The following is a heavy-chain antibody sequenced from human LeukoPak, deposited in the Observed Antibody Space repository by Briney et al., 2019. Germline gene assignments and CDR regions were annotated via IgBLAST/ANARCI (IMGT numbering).Heavy chain of an antibody. CDR1: GGSISSSSYY. V-gene: IGHV4-39*07. CDR2: IYHSGST. J-gene: IGHJ4*02. CDR3: ARDSERLGELSPFDY. Sequence: SETLSLTCTVSGGSISSSSYYWGWIRQPPGKGLESIGSIYHSGSTYYNPSLKSRVTISVDTSKNQFSLKLSSVTAADTAVYYCARDSERLGELSPFDYWGQGTLVTVSS. D-gene: IGHD3-16*02.